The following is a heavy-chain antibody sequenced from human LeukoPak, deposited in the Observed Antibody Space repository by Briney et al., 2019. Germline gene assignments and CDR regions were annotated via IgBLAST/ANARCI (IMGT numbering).Heavy chain of an antibody. CDR3: ARDRLYGSGSYWFDY. Sequence: PGGSLRLSCAASGFTFSSYSMNWVRQAPGKGLEWVSYISSSSSYTNYADSVKGRFTISRDNAKNSLYLQMNSLRAEDTAVYYCARDRLYGSGSYWFDYWGQGTLVTVSS. J-gene: IGHJ4*02. CDR2: ISSSSSYT. V-gene: IGHV3-21*05. D-gene: IGHD3-10*01. CDR1: GFTFSSYS.